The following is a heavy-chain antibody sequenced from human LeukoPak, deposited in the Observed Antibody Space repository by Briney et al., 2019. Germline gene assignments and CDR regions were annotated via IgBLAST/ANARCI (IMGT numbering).Heavy chain of an antibody. CDR1: GFTFDVYA. J-gene: IGHJ4*02. CDR3: ARRMQSFDY. CDR2: ISSSSSTI. Sequence: GGSLRLSCAASGFTFDVYAMHWVRQAPGKGLEWVSYISSSSSTIYCADSVKGRFTISRDNAKNSLYLQMNSLRAEDTAVYYCARRMQSFDYWGQGTLVTVSS. V-gene: IGHV3-48*04.